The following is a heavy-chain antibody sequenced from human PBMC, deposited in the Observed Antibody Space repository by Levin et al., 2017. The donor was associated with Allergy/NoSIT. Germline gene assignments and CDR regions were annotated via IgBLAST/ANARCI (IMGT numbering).Heavy chain of an antibody. Sequence: GGSLRLSCAASGFTFSSYGMHWVRQAPGKGLEWVAVISYDGSNKYYADSVKGRFTISRDNSKNTLYLQMNSLRAEDTAVYYCAKDHNTMIVVVKGLDFDYWGQGTLVTVSS. V-gene: IGHV3-30*18. D-gene: IGHD3-22*01. J-gene: IGHJ4*02. CDR2: ISYDGSNK. CDR3: AKDHNTMIVVVKGLDFDY. CDR1: GFTFSSYG.